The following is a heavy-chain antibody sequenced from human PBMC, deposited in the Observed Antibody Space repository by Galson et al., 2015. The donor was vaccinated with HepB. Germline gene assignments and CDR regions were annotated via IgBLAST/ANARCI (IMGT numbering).Heavy chain of an antibody. CDR3: ARYRRRVDYSSGCHFDY. Sequence: SLRLSCAASGFTFSDYYMSWIRQAPGKGLEWVSYISSSGSTIYYADSVKGRFTISRDNAKNSLYLQMNSLRAEDTAVYYCARYRRRVDYSSGCHFDYWGQGTLVTVAS. CDR2: ISSSGSTI. D-gene: IGHD6-19*01. CDR1: GFTFSDYY. V-gene: IGHV3-11*01. J-gene: IGHJ4*02.